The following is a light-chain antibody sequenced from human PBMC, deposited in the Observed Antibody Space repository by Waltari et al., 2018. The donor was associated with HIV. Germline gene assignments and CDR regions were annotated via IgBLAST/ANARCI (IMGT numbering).Light chain of an antibody. CDR2: KDT. CDR1: ALAKQY. Sequence: SFELTQPPSVSVSPGQTAKITCPGDALAKQYTYWYQQKPGRAPVVVIYKDTERPSGIPERFSGSSSGTTVTLTISGVQAEDEADYYCQSADTSGTRVFGSGTKVTVL. V-gene: IGLV3-25*03. CDR3: QSADTSGTRV. J-gene: IGLJ1*01.